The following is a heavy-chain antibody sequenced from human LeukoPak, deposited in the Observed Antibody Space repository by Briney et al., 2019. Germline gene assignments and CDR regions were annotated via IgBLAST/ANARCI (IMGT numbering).Heavy chain of an antibody. CDR2: KKQDGSAK. CDR1: GFTFSRYW. D-gene: IGHD1-26*01. Sequence: GVSLRLSCAASGFTFSRYWMSWVRQAPGKGLEWVANKKQDGSAKYDGDSVEGRFTISRDHAKNSLYLQMNSLRAEDTAVYYCARWVGGFDYWGQGTLVTVSS. CDR3: ARWVGGFDY. V-gene: IGHV3-7*04. J-gene: IGHJ4*02.